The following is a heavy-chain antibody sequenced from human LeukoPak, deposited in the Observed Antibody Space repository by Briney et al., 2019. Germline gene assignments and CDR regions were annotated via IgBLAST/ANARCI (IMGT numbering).Heavy chain of an antibody. Sequence: GGSLRLSCAASGFTFSSYSMNWVRQAPGKGLEWVSSISSSSSYIYYADSVKGRFSISRDNAMNSLYLQMNSLRAEDTAVYYCARSTVPRFDPWGQGTLVTVSS. J-gene: IGHJ5*02. V-gene: IGHV3-21*01. D-gene: IGHD4-11*01. CDR2: ISSSSSYI. CDR3: ARSTVPRFDP. CDR1: GFTFSSYS.